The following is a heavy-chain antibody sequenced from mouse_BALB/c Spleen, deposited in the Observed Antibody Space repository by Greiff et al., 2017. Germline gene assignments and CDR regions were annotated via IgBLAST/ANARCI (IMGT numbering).Heavy chain of an antibody. CDR3: AKHTPYGYDGYFDY. Sequence: VKLQEPGPGLVAPSQSLSITCTVSGFSLTDYGVSWIRQPPGQGLEWLGVIWGGGSTYYNSALKSRLSISKDNSKSQVFLKMNSLQTDDTAMYYCAKHTPYGYDGYFDYWGQGTTLTVSS. CDR1: GFSLTDYG. J-gene: IGHJ2*01. D-gene: IGHD2-2*01. V-gene: IGHV2-6-5*01. CDR2: IWGGGST.